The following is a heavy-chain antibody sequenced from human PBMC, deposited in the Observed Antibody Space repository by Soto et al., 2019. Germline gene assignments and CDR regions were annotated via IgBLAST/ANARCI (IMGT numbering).Heavy chain of an antibody. D-gene: IGHD6-19*01. CDR3: ARDQVAVAGEAFEI. CDR2: ISSSGSTI. Sequence: GGSLRLSCAASGFTFSDYYMSWIRQAPGKGLEWVSYISSSGSTIYYADSVEGRFTISRDNAKNSLYLQMNSLRAEDTAVYYCARDQVAVAGEAFEIWGQGTMVTVSS. CDR1: GFTFSDYY. J-gene: IGHJ3*02. V-gene: IGHV3-11*01.